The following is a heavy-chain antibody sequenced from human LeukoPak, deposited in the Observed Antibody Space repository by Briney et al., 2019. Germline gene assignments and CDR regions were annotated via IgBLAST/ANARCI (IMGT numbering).Heavy chain of an antibody. J-gene: IGHJ4*02. D-gene: IGHD4-17*01. CDR1: GFTFSTYS. Sequence: PGGSLRLSCAASGFTFSTYSMNWVRQAPGKGLEWVSSISSSSSYIDYADSVKGRFTISRDNSKNTLYLQMNSLRAEDTAVYYCAKDGDRMDYWGQGTLVTVSS. CDR3: AKDGDRMDY. V-gene: IGHV3-21*01. CDR2: ISSSSSYI.